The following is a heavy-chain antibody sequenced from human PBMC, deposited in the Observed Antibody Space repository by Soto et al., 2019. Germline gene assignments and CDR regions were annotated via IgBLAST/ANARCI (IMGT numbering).Heavy chain of an antibody. J-gene: IGHJ4*02. V-gene: IGHV3-72*01. Sequence: EVQLVESGGGLVQPGGSLRLSCAASGFTFRDHYMDWVRQAPGKGLEWVGRTRNKANSYTTEYAASVKGRFTISRDDSKNSLYLQMNSLKIEDTAVYYCARVNMGGQYYFDYWGQGTLVTVSS. D-gene: IGHD3-10*01. CDR3: ARVNMGGQYYFDY. CDR1: GFTFRDHY. CDR2: TRNKANSYTT.